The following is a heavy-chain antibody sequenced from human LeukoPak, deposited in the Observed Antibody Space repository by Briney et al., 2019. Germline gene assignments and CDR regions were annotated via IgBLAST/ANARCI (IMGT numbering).Heavy chain of an antibody. CDR3: ATDQNIVGD. D-gene: IGHD2/OR15-2a*01. V-gene: IGHV3-48*04. CDR2: ISSSGTTI. Sequence: PGGSLRLSCAASGFTFSSYGMHWVRQAPGKGLEWVSHISSSGTTIYYADSVKGRFTISRDNTKNSLYLQMNSLRAEDTAVYYCATDQNIVGDWGQGTLVTVSS. J-gene: IGHJ4*02. CDR1: GFTFSSYG.